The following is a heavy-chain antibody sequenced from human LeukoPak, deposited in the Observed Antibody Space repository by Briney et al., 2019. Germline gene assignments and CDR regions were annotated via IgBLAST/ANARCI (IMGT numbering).Heavy chain of an antibody. CDR3: AKDLSVLGGGLDAFDI. CDR1: GFTFSSYA. Sequence: GGSLRLSCAASGFTFSSYAMSWVRQAPGKGLEWVSAISGSGGSTYYADSVKGRFTISRDNSKNTLYLQMNSLRAEDTAVYYCAKDLSVLGGGLDAFDIWGQGTMVTVSS. D-gene: IGHD3-16*01. V-gene: IGHV3-23*01. J-gene: IGHJ3*02. CDR2: ISGSGGST.